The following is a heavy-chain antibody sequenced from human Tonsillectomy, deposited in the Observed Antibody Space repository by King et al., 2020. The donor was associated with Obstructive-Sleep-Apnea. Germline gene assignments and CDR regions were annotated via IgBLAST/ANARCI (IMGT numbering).Heavy chain of an antibody. Sequence: VQLVESGGGVVQPGRSLRLSCAASGFIFSSYAMHWVRQAPGKGLEWVALLSYDGSNKYYADSVKGRFTISRDNSKNTLYLQMNSLRAEDTAVYYCARDLAVAGTGWGFDYWGQGTLVTVSS. V-gene: IGHV3-30*04. CDR2: LSYDGSNK. D-gene: IGHD6-19*01. CDR3: ARDLAVAGTGWGFDY. J-gene: IGHJ4*02. CDR1: GFIFSSYA.